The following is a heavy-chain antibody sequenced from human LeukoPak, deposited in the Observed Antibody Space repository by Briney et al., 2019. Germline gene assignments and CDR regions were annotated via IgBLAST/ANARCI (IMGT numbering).Heavy chain of an antibody. CDR3: AKDQWNPDY. J-gene: IGHJ4*02. CDR1: GFTFSSYG. CDR2: VWDDGSSQ. D-gene: IGHD6-19*01. V-gene: IGHV3-33*06. Sequence: GGSLRLSCAASGFTFSSYGMHWVRQAPGKGLEWVAVVWDDGSSQNYADSVKGRFTISRDNSKNMLYLQMNSLRAEDAAVYYCAKDQWNPDYWGQGTLVSVSS.